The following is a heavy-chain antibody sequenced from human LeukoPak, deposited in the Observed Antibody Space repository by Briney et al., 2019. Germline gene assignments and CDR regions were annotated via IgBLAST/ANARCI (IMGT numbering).Heavy chain of an antibody. V-gene: IGHV4-39*01. CDR1: GGSISSSSYY. J-gene: IGHJ4*02. D-gene: IGHD1-7*01. CDR3: ARSNWDSNVGIDY. Sequence: PSETLSLTCTVSGGSISSSSYYWGWIRQPPGKGLEWIGTMYYSGITYYNPSLKSRVTTSVDTSKNQFTLKVSSVTAADTAVYDCARSNWDSNVGIDYWGQGILVIVSS. CDR2: MYYSGIT.